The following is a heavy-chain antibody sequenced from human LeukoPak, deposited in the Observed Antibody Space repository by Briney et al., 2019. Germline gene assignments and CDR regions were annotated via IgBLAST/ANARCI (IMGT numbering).Heavy chain of an antibody. Sequence: GGSLRLSCAASGFTFSSYAMHWVRQAPGKGLEWVAVISYDGSNKYYADSVKGRFTISRDNSKNTLYLQMNSLRAEDTAAYYCARSIAAAGTQDYWGQGTLVTVSS. J-gene: IGHJ4*02. CDR2: ISYDGSNK. CDR1: GFTFSSYA. V-gene: IGHV3-30*04. CDR3: ARSIAAAGTQDY. D-gene: IGHD6-13*01.